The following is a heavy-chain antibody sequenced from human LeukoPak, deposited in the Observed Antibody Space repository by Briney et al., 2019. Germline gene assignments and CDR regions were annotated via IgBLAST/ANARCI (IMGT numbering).Heavy chain of an antibody. Sequence: GGSLRLSCAASGFIFSRYGMSWVRQAPGKGLEWVSAISGSGGSTYYADSVKGRFTISRDNSKNTLYLQMNSLRAEDTAVYYCAKGYIAARELSAFDIWGQGTMVTVSS. CDR3: AKGYIAARELSAFDI. V-gene: IGHV3-23*01. CDR1: GFIFSRYG. CDR2: ISGSGGST. D-gene: IGHD6-6*01. J-gene: IGHJ3*02.